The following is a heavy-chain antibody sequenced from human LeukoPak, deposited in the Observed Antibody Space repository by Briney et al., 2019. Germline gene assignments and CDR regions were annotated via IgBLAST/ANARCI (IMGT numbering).Heavy chain of an antibody. J-gene: IGHJ3*01. CDR2: IYTSGST. Sequence: SETLSLTCTVSGGSISSGSYYWSWIRQPAGKGLEWIGRIYTSGSTNYNPSLKSRVTISVDTSKNQFSLKLSSVTAADTAVYYCVRPDDNSFDFWGQGTMVTVSS. V-gene: IGHV4-61*02. CDR3: VRPDDNSFDF. CDR1: GGSISSGSYY. D-gene: IGHD3-9*01.